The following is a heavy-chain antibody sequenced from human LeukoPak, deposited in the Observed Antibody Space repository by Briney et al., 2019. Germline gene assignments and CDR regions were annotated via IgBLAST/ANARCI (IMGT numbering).Heavy chain of an antibody. Sequence: GGSLRLSCAASGFTFSIYDLSWVRQAPGKGLEWVSAISGGGGKTYYADSVKGRFTISRDNSKKTLYLQMNSLRAEDTAVYYCAKNGTGAEPENYWGQGTLVTVSS. J-gene: IGHJ4*02. D-gene: IGHD2-8*02. V-gene: IGHV3-23*01. CDR3: AKNGTGAEPENY. CDR1: GFTFSIYD. CDR2: ISGGGGKT.